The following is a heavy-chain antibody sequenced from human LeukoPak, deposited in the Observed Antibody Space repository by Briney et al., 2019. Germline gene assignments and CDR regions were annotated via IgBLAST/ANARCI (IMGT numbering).Heavy chain of an antibody. J-gene: IGHJ5*02. CDR1: GYTFTSYY. V-gene: IGHV1-2*02. Sequence: ASVKVSCKASGYTFTSYYMHWVRQAPGQGLEWMGWINPNSGGTNYAQKFQGRVTMTRDTSISTAYMELSRLRSDDTAVYYCARDLSDDYGDSYNWFDPWGQGTLVTVSS. D-gene: IGHD4-17*01. CDR3: ARDLSDDYGDSYNWFDP. CDR2: INPNSGGT.